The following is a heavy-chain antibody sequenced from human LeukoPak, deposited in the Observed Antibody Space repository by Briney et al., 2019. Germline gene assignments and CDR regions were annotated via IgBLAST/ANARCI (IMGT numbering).Heavy chain of an antibody. CDR1: GYTFTGYY. CDR3: ASYDSSGYYFDY. D-gene: IGHD3-22*01. V-gene: IGHV1-2*02. CDR2: INPNSGGT. J-gene: IGHJ4*02. Sequence: GASVKVSCKASGYTFTGYYMHRVRQAPGQGLEWMGWINPNSGGTNYAQKFQGRVTMTRDTSISTDYMELSRLRSDDTAVYYCASYDSSGYYFDYWGQGTLVTVSS.